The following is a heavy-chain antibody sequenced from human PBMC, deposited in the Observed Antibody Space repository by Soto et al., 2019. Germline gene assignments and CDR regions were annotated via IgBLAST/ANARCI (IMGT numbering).Heavy chain of an antibody. V-gene: IGHV1-69*06. Sequence: SVQVPCKASGGTFSSYAISWVRQAPGQGLEWMGGIIPIFGTANYAQKYQGRVTITADKCPSKAYMELSSLSSEGTAVYYCARVCASPDSIGWYGPIDYWGQGTLVTVAS. CDR2: IIPIFGTA. J-gene: IGHJ4*02. CDR1: GGTFSSYA. CDR3: ARVCASPDSIGWYGPIDY. D-gene: IGHD6-19*01.